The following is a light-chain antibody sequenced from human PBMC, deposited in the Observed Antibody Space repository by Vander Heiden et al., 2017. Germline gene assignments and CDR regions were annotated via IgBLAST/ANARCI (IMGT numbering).Light chain of an antibody. J-gene: IGKJ1*01. V-gene: IGKV3-20*01. CDR1: QKLSSSY. CDR3: QQYGEA. CDR2: GAS. Sequence: ELVLTQFPGTLSLSSGERAPLSRRASQKLSSSYLAWYQQKPGQAPRLLIYGASSRATGIPDRSSGSGSGTDFTLTISRLEPEDFAVYYCQQYGEAFGQGTKVEIK.